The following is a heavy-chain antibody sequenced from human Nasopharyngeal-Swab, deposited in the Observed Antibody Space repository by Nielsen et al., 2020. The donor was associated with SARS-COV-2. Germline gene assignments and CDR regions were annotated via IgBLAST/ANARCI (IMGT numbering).Heavy chain of an antibody. CDR3: ARESPAGDAFDI. J-gene: IGHJ3*02. Sequence: WIRQPPGTGLEWIGYIYYSGSTNYDPSLKSRVTISVDTSKNQFSLKLSSVTAADTAVYYCARESPAGDAFDIWGQGTMVTVSS. V-gene: IGHV4-59*01. D-gene: IGHD1-14*01. CDR2: IYYSGST.